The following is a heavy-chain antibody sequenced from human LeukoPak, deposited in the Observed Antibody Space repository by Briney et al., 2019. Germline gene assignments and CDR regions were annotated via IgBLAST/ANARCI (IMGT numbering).Heavy chain of an antibody. Sequence: GASVKVSCKASGYIFTSYYIHWVRQAPGQGLEWVGIINPSGGGTSYAQKFQGRVTMTRATDTSTVYMELSSLRSEDTAVYYCARGGERTTAAGDFWGQGTLVTVSS. CDR2: INPSGGGT. CDR1: GYIFTSYY. D-gene: IGHD6-13*01. J-gene: IGHJ4*02. CDR3: ARGGERTTAAGDF. V-gene: IGHV1-46*01.